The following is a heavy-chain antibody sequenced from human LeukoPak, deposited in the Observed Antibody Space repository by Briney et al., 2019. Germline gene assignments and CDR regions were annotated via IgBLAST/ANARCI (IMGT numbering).Heavy chain of an antibody. V-gene: IGHV4-34*01. J-gene: IGHJ6*03. CDR3: ARARGDPYCSSTSCYSNSYYYYYYMDV. CDR2: INHSGST. CDR1: GGSFSGYY. D-gene: IGHD2-2*01. Sequence: NSSETLSLTCAVYGGSFSGYYWSWIRQPPGKGLEWIGEINHSGSTNYNPSLKSRVTISVDTSKNQFSLRLSSVTAADTAVYYCARARGDPYCSSTSCYSNSYYYYYYMDVWGKGTTVTVSS.